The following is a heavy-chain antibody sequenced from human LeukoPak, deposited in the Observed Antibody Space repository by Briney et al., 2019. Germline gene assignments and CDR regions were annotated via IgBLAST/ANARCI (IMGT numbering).Heavy chain of an antibody. CDR1: GGSISSYY. Sequence: PSETLSLTCTVSGGSISSYYWSWIRQPPGKGLEWIGYIYYSGSTNYNPSLKSRVTISVDTSKNQFSLKLSSVTAADTAVYYCAREKRGEQWLDPGGYYFDYWGQGTLVTVSS. J-gene: IGHJ4*02. D-gene: IGHD6-19*01. V-gene: IGHV4-59*01. CDR3: AREKRGEQWLDPGGYYFDY. CDR2: IYYSGST.